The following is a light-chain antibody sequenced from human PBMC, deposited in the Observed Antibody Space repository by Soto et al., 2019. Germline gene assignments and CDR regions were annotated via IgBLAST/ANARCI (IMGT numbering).Light chain of an antibody. Sequence: DIQMHQSSSSLSPSMGDRVAIRCRASQAISNSLAWYPQKPGKPPQLLIYAASTLQSGVPSRFSGSGSGTDFTLTSSGLQPEDLATYYCQSYNTARPTFGQGTRLEIK. CDR1: QAISNS. CDR3: QSYNTARPT. V-gene: IGKV1-27*01. CDR2: AAS. J-gene: IGKJ5*01.